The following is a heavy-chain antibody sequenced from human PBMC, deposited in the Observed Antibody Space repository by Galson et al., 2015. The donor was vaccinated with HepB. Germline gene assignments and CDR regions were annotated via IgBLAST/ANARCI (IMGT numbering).Heavy chain of an antibody. CDR1: GFTFSSYG. CDR2: IWYDGSNK. CDR3: ARDYGSGSYMGFDY. V-gene: IGHV3-33*08. J-gene: IGHJ4*02. D-gene: IGHD3-10*01. Sequence: SLRLSCAASGFTFSSYGMHWVRQAPGKGLEWVAVIWYDGSNKYYADSVKGRFTISRDNSKNTLYLQMNSLRAEDTAVYYCARDYGSGSYMGFDYWGQGTLVTVSS.